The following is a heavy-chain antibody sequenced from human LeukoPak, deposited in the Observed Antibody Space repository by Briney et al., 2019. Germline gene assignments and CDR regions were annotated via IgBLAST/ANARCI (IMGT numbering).Heavy chain of an antibody. D-gene: IGHD3-10*01. CDR1: GFTFSRYA. Sequence: GGSLRLSCAASGFTFSRYAMHWVRQAPGKGLEWVAIISYDGSNEYYADSVKGRFTISRDSSENTLYLQMNSLRVEDTAVYYCARVGYYSSGPFSYFDYWGQGTLVTVSS. CDR2: ISYDGSNE. V-gene: IGHV3-30-3*01. CDR3: ARVGYYSSGPFSYFDY. J-gene: IGHJ4*02.